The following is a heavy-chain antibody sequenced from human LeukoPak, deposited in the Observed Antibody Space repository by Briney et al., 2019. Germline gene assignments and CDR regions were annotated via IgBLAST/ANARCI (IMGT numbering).Heavy chain of an antibody. Sequence: GGSLRLSCAASGFTFDDYGMSWVRQAPGKGLEWVSGITWNGGSTGYADSVKGRFTISRDNAENSLYLQMNSLRAEDTAVYYCARDQEMLDAFDIWGQGTMVTVSS. CDR1: GFTFDDYG. CDR2: ITWNGGST. V-gene: IGHV3-20*04. J-gene: IGHJ3*02. CDR3: ARDQEMLDAFDI. D-gene: IGHD5-24*01.